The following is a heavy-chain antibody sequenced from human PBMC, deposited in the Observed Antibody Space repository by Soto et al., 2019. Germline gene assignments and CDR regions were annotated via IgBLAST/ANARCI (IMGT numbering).Heavy chain of an antibody. CDR1: GGSISSYY. V-gene: IGHV4-59*01. J-gene: IGHJ3*02. CDR3: AGEYYDSSGYWGKAFDI. Sequence: SETLSLTCTVSGGSISSYYWSWIRQPPGKGLEWIGYIYYSGSTNYNPSLKSRVTISVDTSKNQFSLKLSSVTAADTAVYYCAGEYYDSSGYWGKAFDIWGQGTMVTVSS. CDR2: IYYSGST. D-gene: IGHD3-22*01.